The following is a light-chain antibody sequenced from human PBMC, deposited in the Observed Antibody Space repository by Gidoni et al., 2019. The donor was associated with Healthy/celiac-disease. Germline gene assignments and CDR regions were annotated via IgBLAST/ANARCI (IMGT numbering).Light chain of an antibody. CDR3: QSAGPYQV. Sequence: SYELTQPPSVSVSPGQTARITCSGDALPKQYAYWYQQKPGQAPVLVIYKDSERPSGIPERFSGSSSGTTVTLTISGVQAEDEADYYCQSAGPYQVFGGGTKLTVL. CDR1: ALPKQY. CDR2: KDS. J-gene: IGLJ3*02. V-gene: IGLV3-25*03.